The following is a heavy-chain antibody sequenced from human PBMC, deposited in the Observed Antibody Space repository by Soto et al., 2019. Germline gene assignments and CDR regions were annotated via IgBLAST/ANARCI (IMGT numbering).Heavy chain of an antibody. Sequence: GGSLRLSCAASGFTFSSYGMHWVRQAPGKGLEWVAVISYDGSKKDYADSVKGRFTISRDNSKNTLYQQMNSLRAEDTAIYYCAKDRGALRWSEEHYYFDYWGQGTLVTVSS. CDR1: GFTFSSYG. D-gene: IGHD4-17*01. CDR3: AKDRGALRWSEEHYYFDY. J-gene: IGHJ4*02. V-gene: IGHV3-30*18. CDR2: ISYDGSKK.